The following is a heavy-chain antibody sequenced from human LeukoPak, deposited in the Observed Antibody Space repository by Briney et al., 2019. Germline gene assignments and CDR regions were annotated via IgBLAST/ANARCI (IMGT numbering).Heavy chain of an antibody. V-gene: IGHV1-8*01. CDR3: ARGLRITIFGVVIHYYYYYMDV. CDR2: MNPNSGNT. CDR1: GYTFTSYD. J-gene: IGHJ6*03. D-gene: IGHD3-3*01. Sequence: ASVKVSCKASGYTFTSYDINWVRQATGQGLEWMGWMNPNSGNTGYAQKFQGRVTMTRNTSISTAYMELSSLRSEDPAVYYCARGLRITIFGVVIHYYYYYMDVWGKGTTVTVSS.